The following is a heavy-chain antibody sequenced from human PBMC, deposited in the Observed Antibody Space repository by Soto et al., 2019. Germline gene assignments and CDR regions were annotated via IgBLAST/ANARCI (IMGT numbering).Heavy chain of an antibody. CDR1: GGSVSSGSYY. CDR2: IYYSGST. D-gene: IGHD6-19*01. Sequence: SETLSLTCTVSGGSVSSGSYYWSWIRQPPGKGLEWIGYIYYSGSTNYNPSLKSRVTISVDTSKKQSSLKLSSVTAADTAVYYCARESIAVAGTYYWGQGTLVTVSS. CDR3: ARESIAVAGTYY. V-gene: IGHV4-61*01. J-gene: IGHJ4*02.